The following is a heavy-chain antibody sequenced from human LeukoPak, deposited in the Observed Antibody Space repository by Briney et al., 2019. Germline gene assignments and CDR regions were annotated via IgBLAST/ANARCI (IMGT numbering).Heavy chain of an antibody. V-gene: IGHV4-4*07. J-gene: IGHJ4*02. CDR2: IYNSGTT. CDR1: GGSISGNY. CDR3: ARDWEFYGGNFYFDY. D-gene: IGHD4-23*01. Sequence: SETLSLTCTVSGGSISGNYWSWLRQSAGRGMEWIGRIYNSGTTNYNPSLKSRATMSVDTSKNQFSLRLSSVTAADTAMYYCARDWEFYGGNFYFDYWGQGSLVTVSS.